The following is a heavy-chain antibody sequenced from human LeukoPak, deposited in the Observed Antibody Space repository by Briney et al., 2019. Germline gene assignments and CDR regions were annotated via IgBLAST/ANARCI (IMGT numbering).Heavy chain of an antibody. CDR3: ARGYYGSSGFGSPSSNYHYMDV. CDR2: IYHSGST. Sequence: PSETLSLTCAVYGGSFSGYYWSWIRQPPGKGLEWIGEIYHSGSTNYNPSLTSRVTISVDTSKNQFSLKLTSVTAADTAVYYCARGYYGSSGFGSPSSNYHYMDVWGKGTTVTISS. D-gene: IGHD3-22*01. V-gene: IGHV4-34*01. CDR1: GGSFSGYY. J-gene: IGHJ6*03.